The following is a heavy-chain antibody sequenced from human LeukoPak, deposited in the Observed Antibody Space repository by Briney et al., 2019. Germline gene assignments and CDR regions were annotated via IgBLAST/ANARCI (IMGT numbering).Heavy chain of an antibody. CDR3: ARENADAFDI. V-gene: IGHV1-8*02. CDR2: MNPNSGNT. Sequence: ASVKVSCKASGGTFSSYAISWVRQAPGQGLEWMGWMNPNSGNTGYAQKFQGRVTMTRNTSISTAYMELSSLRSEDTAVYYCARENADAFDIWGQGTMFTVSS. J-gene: IGHJ3*02. D-gene: IGHD2-2*01. CDR1: GGTFSSYA.